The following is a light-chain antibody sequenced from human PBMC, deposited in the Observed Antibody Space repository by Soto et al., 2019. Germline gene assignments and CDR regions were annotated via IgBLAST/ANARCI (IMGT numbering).Light chain of an antibody. CDR1: QTIGTY. J-gene: IGKJ4*01. CDR3: QQRGNWPLT. V-gene: IGKV3-11*01. CDR2: DAS. Sequence: ETVLTQSPATLSLSPGERATLSCRASQTIGTYLIWYQQKPGQAPRLLIYDASSRATGIPARFSGSGSGTDFTLTISSLEPEDFVVYYCQQRGNWPLTFGGGTKVEI.